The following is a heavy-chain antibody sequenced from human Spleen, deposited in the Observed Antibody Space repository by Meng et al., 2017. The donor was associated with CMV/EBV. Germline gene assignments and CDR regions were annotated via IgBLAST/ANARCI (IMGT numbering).Heavy chain of an antibody. CDR2: ISYDGSNK. Sequence: GESLKISCAASGFTFSSYAMHWVRQAPGKGLEWVAVISYDGSNKYYADSVKGRFTISRDNSKNTLYLQMNSLRAEDTAVYYCAKDLRTLDAFDIWGQGTMVTVSS. V-gene: IGHV3-30-3*01. J-gene: IGHJ3*02. CDR3: AKDLRTLDAFDI. D-gene: IGHD1-14*01. CDR1: GFTFSSYA.